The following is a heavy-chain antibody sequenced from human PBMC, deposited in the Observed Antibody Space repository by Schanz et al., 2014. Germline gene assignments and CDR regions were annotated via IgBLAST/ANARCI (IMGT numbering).Heavy chain of an antibody. D-gene: IGHD1-26*01. CDR2: IRSDGSNE. J-gene: IGHJ4*02. Sequence: QVQLVESGGGLVKPGGSLRLSCSASGFTFTTYAMHWVRQAPGKGLEWVAFIRSDGSNENYADSVRGRFTISRDNSKNTLYLQMNSLRPEDTAVYYCAKEGSIYWDRSVDYWGQGTLVTVSS. CDR3: AKEGSIYWDRSVDY. CDR1: GFTFTTYA. V-gene: IGHV3-30*02.